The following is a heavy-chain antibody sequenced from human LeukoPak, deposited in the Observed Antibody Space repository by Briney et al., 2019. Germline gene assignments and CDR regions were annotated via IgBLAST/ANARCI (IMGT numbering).Heavy chain of an antibody. D-gene: IGHD1-26*01. J-gene: IGHJ4*02. CDR3: ARWADSGSYFSLYYFDY. V-gene: IGHV4-39*07. CDR2: IYYSGST. Sequence: SETLSLTCTVSGGSISSSSYYWGWIRQPPGKGLEWIGSIYYSGSTYYNPSLKSRVTISVDTSKNQFSLKLSSVTAADTAVYYCARWADSGSYFSLYYFDYWGQGTLVTVSS. CDR1: GGSISSSSYY.